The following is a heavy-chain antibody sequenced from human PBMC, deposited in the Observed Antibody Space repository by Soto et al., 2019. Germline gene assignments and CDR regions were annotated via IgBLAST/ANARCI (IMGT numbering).Heavy chain of an antibody. D-gene: IGHD6-6*01. Sequence: EVQLVESWGGLVQPGGSLSLSCAAFGFPFSRYWMSWLRQAPGKGLEWVANIKQDGSEKSYVDSVKGRFSISRDSAKNSLSLQMNSLRAEDTAVYFCGRDLPSISGRPGGWFDPWGKGTLVTVSS. V-gene: IGHV3-7*01. CDR2: IKQDGSEK. J-gene: IGHJ5*02. CDR1: GFPFSRYW. CDR3: GRDLPSISGRPGGWFDP.